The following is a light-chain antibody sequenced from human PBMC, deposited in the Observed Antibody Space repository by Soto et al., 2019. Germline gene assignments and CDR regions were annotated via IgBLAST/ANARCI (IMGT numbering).Light chain of an antibody. Sequence: DIQMTQSPSTLSASVGDTVTITCRASQSISNWLAWYQQKPGQAPKLLIHKASTLESGVPSRFSGSGSGTAFSLNISSLQPDNFATFYFQHYYSFPKTFVQGTKQEI. CDR1: QSISNW. V-gene: IGKV1-5*03. CDR3: QHYYSFPKT. J-gene: IGKJ2*01. CDR2: KAS.